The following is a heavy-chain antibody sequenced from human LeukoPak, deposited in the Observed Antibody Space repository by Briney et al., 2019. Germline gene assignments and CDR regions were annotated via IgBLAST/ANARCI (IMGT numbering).Heavy chain of an antibody. J-gene: IGHJ4*02. V-gene: IGHV3-11*04. CDR3: AKDRSYYDSGGYRNFDC. D-gene: IGHD3-22*01. CDR1: GFSLSDYY. Sequence: GGSLRLSCVASGFSLSDYYMSWIRQAPGKGLEWVSYIGSTIYYADSVRGRFTISGDNSKNTVSLQMSSLGPEDTAVFYCAKDRSYYDSGGYRNFDCWGQGTLVTVSS. CDR2: IGSTI.